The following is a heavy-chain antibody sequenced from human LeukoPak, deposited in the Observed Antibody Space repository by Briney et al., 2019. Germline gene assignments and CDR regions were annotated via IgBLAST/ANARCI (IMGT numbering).Heavy chain of an antibody. J-gene: IGHJ4*02. D-gene: IGHD1-26*01. V-gene: IGHV1-2*02. CDR1: GYTFTGYY. Sequence: GASVKVSCKASGYTFTGYYMHWVRQAPGQGLEWMGWINPNGGDTNFAQKFQGRVTMTRDTSISTAYMELSRLRSDDTAVYYCASVIAGVTTDYWGQGTLVTVSS. CDR2: INPNGGDT. CDR3: ASVIAGVTTDY.